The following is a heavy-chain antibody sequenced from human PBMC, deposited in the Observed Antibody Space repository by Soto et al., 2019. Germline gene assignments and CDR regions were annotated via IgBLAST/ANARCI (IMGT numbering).Heavy chain of an antibody. V-gene: IGHV3-33*01. Sequence: QVQLVESGGGVVQPGGSLRLSCAASGFRFSTHGMHWVRQVPGKGLEWVAVIWFDGSNEDYVDSVKGRFTIFRDNSKSLLSLQMTSLRAEDTAVYFCARESPTATAFDFWGQGTTVTVS. D-gene: IGHD5-18*01. CDR2: IWFDGSNE. J-gene: IGHJ3*01. CDR3: ARESPTATAFDF. CDR1: GFRFSTHG.